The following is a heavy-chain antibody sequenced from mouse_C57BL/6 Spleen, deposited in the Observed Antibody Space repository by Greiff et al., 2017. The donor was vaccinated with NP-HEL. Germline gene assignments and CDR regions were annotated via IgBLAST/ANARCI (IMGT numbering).Heavy chain of an antibody. CDR1: GYAFSSSW. CDR3: ARGYYGSSPYWYFDV. Sequence: QVQLQQSGPELVKPGASVKISCKASGYAFSSSWMNWVKQRPGKGLEWIGRIYPGDGDTNYNGKFKGKATLTADKSSSTAYMQLSSLTSEDSAVYFCARGYYGSSPYWYFDVWGTGTTVTVSS. V-gene: IGHV1-82*01. CDR2: IYPGDGDT. J-gene: IGHJ1*03. D-gene: IGHD1-1*01.